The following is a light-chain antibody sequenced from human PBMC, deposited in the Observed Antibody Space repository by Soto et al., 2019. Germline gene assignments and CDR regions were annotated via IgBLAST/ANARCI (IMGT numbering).Light chain of an antibody. J-gene: IGKJ2*01. CDR3: QQYGDSRT. V-gene: IGKV3-20*01. Sequence: EIVLTQSPGTLSLSPGERATLSCRASQSVSSTYLAWYQQKPGQAPRLLIYGASNRATGIPDRFSGSASGTDFTLTINRLEREDFAIYYCQQYGDSRTFGQGTKLEIK. CDR2: GAS. CDR1: QSVSSTY.